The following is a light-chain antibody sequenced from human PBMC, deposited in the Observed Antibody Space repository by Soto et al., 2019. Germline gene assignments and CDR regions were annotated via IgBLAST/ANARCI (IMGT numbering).Light chain of an antibody. J-gene: IGKJ1*01. CDR1: QSVSNN. CDR2: GAS. Sequence: IVMTQSPATLSVSPGERATLSCRASQSVSNNLAWYQQQPGQAPRPLIYGASTTATGIPARFSGSGSGTEFTLTISSLQSEDFAVYYCLHYKDWPRWTFGQGTKVDIK. CDR3: LHYKDWPRWT. V-gene: IGKV3-15*01.